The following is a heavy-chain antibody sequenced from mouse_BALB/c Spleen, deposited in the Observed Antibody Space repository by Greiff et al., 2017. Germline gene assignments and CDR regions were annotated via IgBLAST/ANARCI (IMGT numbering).Heavy chain of an antibody. CDR3: AREDGNYGMMDY. CDR1: GFNIKDTY. D-gene: IGHD2-1*01. CDR2: IDPANGNT. Sequence: EVHLVESGAELVKPGASVKLSCTASGFNIKDTYMHWVKQRPEQGLEWIGRIDPANGNTKYDPKFQGKATITADTSSNTAYLQLSSLTSEDTAVYYCAREDGNYGMMDYWGQGTSVTVSS. J-gene: IGHJ4*01. V-gene: IGHV14-3*02.